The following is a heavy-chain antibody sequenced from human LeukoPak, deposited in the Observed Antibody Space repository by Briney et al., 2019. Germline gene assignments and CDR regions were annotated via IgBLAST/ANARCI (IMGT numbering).Heavy chain of an antibody. CDR2: ISGDGGIT. CDR3: TKEEAGSGSFDY. V-gene: IGHV3-43*02. Sequence: GGSLRLSCTASGFTFDDYAIHWVRQAPGKGLEWVSLISGDGGITYYADSVQGRFSISRDNSKNSLYLEMNSLRTEDTALYYCTKEEAGSGSFDYWGQGTLVTVSS. CDR1: GFTFDDYA. D-gene: IGHD3-22*01. J-gene: IGHJ4*02.